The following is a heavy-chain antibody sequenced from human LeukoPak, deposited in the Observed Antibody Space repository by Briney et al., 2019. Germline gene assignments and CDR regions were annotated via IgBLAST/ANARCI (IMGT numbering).Heavy chain of an antibody. Sequence: SETLSLICAVYGGSFSDYWWTWIRQSPGKGLEWIGEVNHSGRTNYNPSLKSRVTISVDTSKNQFSLKLSSVTAADTAVYYCARVLVKNWGIAARPGPWFTFDYWGQGTLVTVSS. J-gene: IGHJ4*02. CDR1: GGSFSDYW. CDR3: ARVLVKNWGIAARPGPWFTFDY. CDR2: VNHSGRT. D-gene: IGHD6-6*01. V-gene: IGHV4-34*01.